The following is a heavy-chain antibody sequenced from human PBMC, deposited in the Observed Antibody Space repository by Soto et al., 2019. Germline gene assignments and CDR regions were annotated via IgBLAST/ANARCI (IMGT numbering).Heavy chain of an antibody. CDR1: GFTFSTYW. J-gene: IGHJ4*02. D-gene: IGHD1-26*01. CDR3: ARDSYSGSYRGRFYFDY. V-gene: IGHV3-7*01. Sequence: PGGSLRLSCEASGFTFSTYWMSWVRQAPGKGLEWVANIRQDGSQKYLVDSVKGRFTISRDNAKNSLHLQMNSLRAEDSAVYYCARDSYSGSYRGRFYFDYWGQGTLVTVSS. CDR2: IRQDGSQK.